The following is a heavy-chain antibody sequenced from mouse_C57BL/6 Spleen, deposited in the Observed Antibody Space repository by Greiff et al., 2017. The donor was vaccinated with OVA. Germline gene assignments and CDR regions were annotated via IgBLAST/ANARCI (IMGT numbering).Heavy chain of an antibody. V-gene: IGHV1-42*01. D-gene: IGHD2-10*01. CDR1: GYSFTGYY. CDR3: ARSYYPVRYFDV. CDR2: INPSTGGT. Sequence: EVKLVESGPELVKPGASVKISCKASGYSFTGYYMNWVKQSPEKSLEWIGEINPSTGGTTYNQKFKAKATLTVDKSSSTAYMQLKSLTSEDSAVYYCARSYYPVRYFDVWGTGTTVTVSS. J-gene: IGHJ1*03.